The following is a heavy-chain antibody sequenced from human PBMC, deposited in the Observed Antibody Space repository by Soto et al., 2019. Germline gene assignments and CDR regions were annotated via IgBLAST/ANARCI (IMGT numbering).Heavy chain of an antibody. CDR3: ASDSGYSYGPIDY. Sequence: GGSLRLSCVDSGLTFRTYAMHWVRQAPGKGLEWVAVISYDGSNKYYTESVKGRFTTTRDNSNNTLFLQMNSLRDEDTAVYYCASDSGYSYGPIDYWGQGTLVTVSS. CDR1: GLTFRTYA. V-gene: IGHV3-30*04. D-gene: IGHD5-18*01. CDR2: ISYDGSNK. J-gene: IGHJ4*02.